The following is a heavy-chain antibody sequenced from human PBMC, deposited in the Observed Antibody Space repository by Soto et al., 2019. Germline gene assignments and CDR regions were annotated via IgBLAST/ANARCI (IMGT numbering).Heavy chain of an antibody. CDR3: GRGLGGGWYYFDY. J-gene: IGHJ4*02. CDR2: ITVNSGNT. V-gene: IGHV1-18*04. Sequence: QGQLVQSGVEVKKPGASVKVSCKASGYSFISYGIGWVRQAPGQGLEWMGWITVNSGNTNYPQKFPGRVTMTTDTSTSTAYMELRSLTSDDTAVYYCGRGLGGGWYYFDYWGPGTLVTVSS. CDR1: GYSFISYG. D-gene: IGHD6-19*01.